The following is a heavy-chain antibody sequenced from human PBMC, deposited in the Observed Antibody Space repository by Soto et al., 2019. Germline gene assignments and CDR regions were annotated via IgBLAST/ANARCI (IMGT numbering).Heavy chain of an antibody. J-gene: IGHJ6*02. CDR2: ISSGGGTT. CDR3: AQDPIAAPRAMDV. Sequence: EAQLSESGGGLVQPGGSLRLSCVASGFSFATYAMSWVRQAPGKGLEWVSAISSGGGTTYYADAVQGRFTISRDNSKNTLYLQMNTLRAGDTALYFCAQDPIAAPRAMDVWGRGTSVTVSS. D-gene: IGHD6-6*01. V-gene: IGHV3-23*01. CDR1: GFSFATYA.